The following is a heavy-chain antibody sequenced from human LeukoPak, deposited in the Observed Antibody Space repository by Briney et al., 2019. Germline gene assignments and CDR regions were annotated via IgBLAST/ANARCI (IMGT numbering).Heavy chain of an antibody. D-gene: IGHD2-15*01. J-gene: IGHJ3*02. V-gene: IGHV1-69*05. CDR1: GGTFSDFA. CDR2: IIPIFGAT. CDR3: ARGYCSGDSCFHDAFDI. Sequence: ASVKVSCKTSGGTFSDFAFSWVRQAPGQVLEWMGRIIPIFGATSYAQNFQGRVSITTDESTSTAYMELSSLRSEDTAVYYCARGYCSGDSCFHDAFDIWGQGTMVTVSS.